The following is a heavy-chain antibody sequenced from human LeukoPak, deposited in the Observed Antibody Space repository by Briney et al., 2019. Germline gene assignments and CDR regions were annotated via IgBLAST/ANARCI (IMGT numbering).Heavy chain of an antibody. CDR2: ISYDGSNK. J-gene: IGHJ4*02. CDR3: AGRNQYYFDY. V-gene: IGHV3-30-3*01. Sequence: GGSLRLSCAASGFTFSSYAVHWVRQAPGKGLEWVAVISYDGSNKYYADSVKGRFTISRDNSKNTLYLQMNSLRAEDTAVYYCAGRNQYYFDYWGQGTLVTVSS. CDR1: GFTFSSYA.